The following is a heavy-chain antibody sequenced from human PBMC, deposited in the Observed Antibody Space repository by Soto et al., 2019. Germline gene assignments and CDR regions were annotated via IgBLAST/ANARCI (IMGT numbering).Heavy chain of an antibody. J-gene: IGHJ6*02. CDR3: AKDIRLNGDRNYYYCMDV. D-gene: IGHD7-27*01. Sequence: EVQLVESGGVVVQPGGSLRLSCAASGFTFDDYTMHWVRQAPGKCLEWVSLISWDGGSTYYADSVKGRFTISRDNSKNSLYLEMNSLRAEDTVLYYCAKDIRLNGDRNYYYCMDVWGQGTTVTVSS. CDR2: ISWDGGST. V-gene: IGHV3-43*01. CDR1: GFTFDDYT.